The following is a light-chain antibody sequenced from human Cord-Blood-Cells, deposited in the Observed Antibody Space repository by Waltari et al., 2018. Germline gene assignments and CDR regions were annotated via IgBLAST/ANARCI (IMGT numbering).Light chain of an antibody. CDR2: EVS. Sequence: QSALTQPASVSGSPGQSITISCTGTNSDVGSYNLVSWYQQHPGKAPKLMIYEVSKRPSGVSNRFSGSKSGNTASLTISGLQAGDEADYYCCSYAGSSTYVFGTGTKVTVL. J-gene: IGLJ1*01. CDR1: NSDVGSYNL. CDR3: CSYAGSSTYV. V-gene: IGLV2-23*02.